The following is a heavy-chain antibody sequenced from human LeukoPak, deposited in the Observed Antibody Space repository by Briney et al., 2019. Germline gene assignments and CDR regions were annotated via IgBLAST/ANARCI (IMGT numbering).Heavy chain of an antibody. CDR2: IIPIFGTA. Sequence: SVKVSCKASGGTFSSYAISWVRQAPGKGLEWMGGIIPIFGTANYAQKFQGRVTITADESTSTAYMELSSLRSEDTAVYYCAAAKPWLVRRKEFDYWGQGTLVXVSS. J-gene: IGHJ4*02. CDR1: GGTFSSYA. CDR3: AAAKPWLVRRKEFDY. V-gene: IGHV1-69*13. D-gene: IGHD6-19*01.